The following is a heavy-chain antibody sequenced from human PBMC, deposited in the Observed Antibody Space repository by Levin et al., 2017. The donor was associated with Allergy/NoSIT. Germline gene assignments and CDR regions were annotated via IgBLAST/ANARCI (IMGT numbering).Heavy chain of an antibody. CDR1: GFTFDDYA. D-gene: IGHD6-13*01. J-gene: IGHJ6*02. CDR3: AKDLTGGSSWGYYYYGMDV. CDR2: ISWNSGSI. V-gene: IGHV3-9*01. Sequence: PGGSLRLSCAASGFTFDDYAMHWVRQAPGKGLEWVSGISWNSGSIGYADSVKGRFTISRDNAKNSLYLQMNSLRAEDTALYYCAKDLTGGSSWGYYYYGMDVWGQGTTVTVSS.